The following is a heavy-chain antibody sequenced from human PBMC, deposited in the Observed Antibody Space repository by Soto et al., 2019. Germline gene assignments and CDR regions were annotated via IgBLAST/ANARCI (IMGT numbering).Heavy chain of an antibody. D-gene: IGHD3-3*01. CDR2: IYYSGST. CDR1: GCSLSSYY. V-gene: IGHV4-59*01. CDR3: ARNPPWSGYSLAFDI. J-gene: IGHJ3*02. Sequence: SETLSLTCTVSGCSLSSYYWSWIRQPPGKGLEWIGYIYYSGSTTYNPSLKSRVTISVDTSKNQFSLKLTSVTAADTAVYYCARNPPWSGYSLAFDIWGHGTMVTVSS.